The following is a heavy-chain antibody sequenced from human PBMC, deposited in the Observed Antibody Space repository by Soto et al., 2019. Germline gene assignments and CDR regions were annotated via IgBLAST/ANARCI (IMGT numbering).Heavy chain of an antibody. D-gene: IGHD1-26*01. CDR3: ARWNSWFGGSYVDY. CDR1: GGSISSGGYY. CDR2: IYYSGST. Sequence: PSETLSLTCTVSGGSISSGGYYWSWIRQHPGKGLEWIGYIYYSGSTYYNPSLKSRVTVSVDTSKNHFSLSLYSVTAADTALYFCARWNSWFGGSYVDYWGQGALVTVSS. J-gene: IGHJ4*02. V-gene: IGHV4-31*03.